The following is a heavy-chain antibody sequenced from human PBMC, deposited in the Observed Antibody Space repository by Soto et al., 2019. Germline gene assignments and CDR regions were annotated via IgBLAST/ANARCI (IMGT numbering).Heavy chain of an antibody. CDR1: GGTFSSYA. D-gene: IGHD6-13*01. CDR3: ARDNLGRGYSSSWPTYYYYGMDV. CDR2: IIPIFGTA. Sequence: PAKLSWKASGGTFSSYAISWVRQAHGQGLEWMGGIIPIFGTANYAQKFQGRVTITADKSTSTAYMELSSLRSEDTAVYCCARDNLGRGYSSSWPTYYYYGMDVWGQGTTVTVSS. V-gene: IGHV1-69*06. J-gene: IGHJ6*02.